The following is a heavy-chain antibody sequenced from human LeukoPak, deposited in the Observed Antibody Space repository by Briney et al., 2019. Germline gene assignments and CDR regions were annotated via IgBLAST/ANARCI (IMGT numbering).Heavy chain of an antibody. D-gene: IGHD1-1*01. V-gene: IGHV1-8*01. Sequence: VASVKVSCKSSGYIFTSYDIYWVRQATGQGLEWMGWMNPNSGNTGYAQKFQGRVTMTTNTSISTAYMELSSLRSEDTAVYYCARETILESASDIWGQGTMVTVSS. CDR2: MNPNSGNT. CDR3: ARETILESASDI. J-gene: IGHJ3*02. CDR1: GYIFTSYD.